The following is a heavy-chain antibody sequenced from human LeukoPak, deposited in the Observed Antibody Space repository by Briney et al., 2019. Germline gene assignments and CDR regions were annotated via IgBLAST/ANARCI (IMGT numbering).Heavy chain of an antibody. J-gene: IGHJ4*02. D-gene: IGHD3-10*01. CDR2: ISSSSSYI. V-gene: IGHV3-21*01. Sequence: GGSLRLSCAASGFTFSSYSMNWVRQAPGKGLEWVSSISSSSSYIYYADSVKVRFTISRDNAKNSLYLQMKSLRAEDTAVYYCACAPRYYYASGSYIDYWGQGTLVTVSS. CDR1: GFTFSSYS. CDR3: ACAPRYYYASGSYIDY.